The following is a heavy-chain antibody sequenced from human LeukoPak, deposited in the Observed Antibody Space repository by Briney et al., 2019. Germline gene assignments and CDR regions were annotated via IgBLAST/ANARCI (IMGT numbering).Heavy chain of an antibody. CDR2: INPNSGGT. CDR3: ARDYPRSLYSSGWYGNDY. V-gene: IGHV1-2*02. CDR1: GYTLTGYY. D-gene: IGHD6-19*01. J-gene: IGHJ4*02. Sequence: GASVKVSCKASGYTLTGYYMHWVRQAPGQGLEWMGWINPNSGGTNYAQKFQGRVTMTRDTSISTAYMELSRLRSDDTAVYYCARDYPRSLYSSGWYGNDYWGQGTLVTVSA.